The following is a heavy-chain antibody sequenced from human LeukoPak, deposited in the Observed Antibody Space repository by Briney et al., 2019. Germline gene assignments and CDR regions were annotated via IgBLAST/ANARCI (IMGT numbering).Heavy chain of an antibody. J-gene: IGHJ5*02. CDR1: EYTLTELS. CDR2: FDPEDGET. CDR3: ATDKPMTYYDFWSGYYH. V-gene: IGHV1-24*01. Sequence: ASVKVSCKVSEYTLTELSMHWVRQAPGKGLEWMGGFDPEDGETIYAQKFQGRVTMTEDTSTDTAYMELSSLRSEDTAVYYCATDKPMTYYDFWSGYYHWGQGTLVTVSS. D-gene: IGHD3-3*01.